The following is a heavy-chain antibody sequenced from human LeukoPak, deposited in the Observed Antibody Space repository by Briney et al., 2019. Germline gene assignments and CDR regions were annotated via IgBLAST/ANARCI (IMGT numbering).Heavy chain of an antibody. V-gene: IGHV3-33*01. CDR3: VRELPPVVQYYFDY. D-gene: IGHD3-22*01. Sequence: PGGSLRLSCAASGFTFSDYGMHWVRQAPGKGLEWVAVIWHDGSNKYYADSVKGRFTISRDNSRNTLYLQMNSLRAEDTAVYYCVRELPPVVQYYFDYWGPGTLVTVSS. CDR1: GFTFSDYG. CDR2: IWHDGSNK. J-gene: IGHJ4*02.